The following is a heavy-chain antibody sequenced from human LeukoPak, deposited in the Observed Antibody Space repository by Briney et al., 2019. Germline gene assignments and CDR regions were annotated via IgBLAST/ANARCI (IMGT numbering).Heavy chain of an antibody. CDR3: AKGRTPDY. CDR1: GCTFSTYV. D-gene: IGHD2-15*01. Sequence: PGGSLRLSCAASGCTFSTYVMTWVRQAPGKGLEWVSALSGSGGSTFYADSVKGRFTISRDNSNSTLYLQMNSLRAEDTAVYYCAKGRTPDYWGQGTLVTVSS. CDR2: LSGSGGST. V-gene: IGHV3-23*01. J-gene: IGHJ4*02.